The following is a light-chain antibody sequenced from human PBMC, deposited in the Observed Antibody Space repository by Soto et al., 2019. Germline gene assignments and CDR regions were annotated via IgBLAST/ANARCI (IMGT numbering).Light chain of an antibody. CDR2: GAS. J-gene: IGKJ4*01. V-gene: IGKV3D-20*02. CDR1: QSVSSSY. CDR3: QQRSTWPLT. Sequence: EIVLTQSPGTLSLSPGERATLSCRASQSVSSSYLAWYQQKPGQAPRLLIYGASSRATGIPGRFSGSGSGTDFTLSISSLEPEDFAVYYCQQRSTWPLTFGGGTKVEIK.